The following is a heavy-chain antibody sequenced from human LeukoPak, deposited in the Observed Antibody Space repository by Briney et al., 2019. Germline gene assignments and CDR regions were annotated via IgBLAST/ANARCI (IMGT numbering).Heavy chain of an antibody. J-gene: IGHJ4*02. D-gene: IGHD2-21*01. Sequence: QPGGSLRLSCAASGFAFSSYAMHWVRQAPGKGLEWVAVISYDGSNKYYADSVKGRFTISRDNSKNTLYLQMNSLRAEDTAVYYCARDGDGDLPDYWGQGTLVTVSS. CDR3: ARDGDGDLPDY. V-gene: IGHV3-30*04. CDR2: ISYDGSNK. CDR1: GFAFSSYA.